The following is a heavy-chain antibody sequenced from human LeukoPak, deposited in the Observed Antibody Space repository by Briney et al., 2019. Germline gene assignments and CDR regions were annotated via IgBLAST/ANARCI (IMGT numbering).Heavy chain of an antibody. CDR3: AHPTEYSSSWYGNWFDP. J-gene: IGHJ5*02. V-gene: IGHV3-53*01. CDR2: IYSGGTT. CDR1: GFSVSSNY. D-gene: IGHD6-13*01. Sequence: GGSLRLSCAASGFSVSSNYVSWVRQAPGKGLEWVSVIYSGGTTYYADSIKGRFTISRDNSKNTLYLQMNSLRAEDTAVYYCAHPTEYSSSWYGNWFDPWGQGTLVTVSS.